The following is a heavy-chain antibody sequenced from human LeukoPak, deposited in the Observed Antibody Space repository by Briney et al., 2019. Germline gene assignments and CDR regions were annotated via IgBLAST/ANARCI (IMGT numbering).Heavy chain of an antibody. CDR2: ISPDGRSA. Sequence: GSLRLSCAASGFTFSSYWMHWVRQAPGKGLVWVSRISPDGRSATYADSVKGRFTISRDNAKNTLYLQMNSLSAEDTAVYYCARAHDGNYGRFDNWGQGTLVTVSS. V-gene: IGHV3-74*01. CDR3: ARAHDGNYGRFDN. D-gene: IGHD1-7*01. J-gene: IGHJ4*02. CDR1: GFTFSSYW.